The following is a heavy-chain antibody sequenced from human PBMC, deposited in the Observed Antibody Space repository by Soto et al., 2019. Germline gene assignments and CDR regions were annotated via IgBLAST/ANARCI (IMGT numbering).Heavy chain of an antibody. CDR3: ARGEAIGDET. D-gene: IGHD3-10*01. V-gene: IGHV3-7*01. CDR2: IREDGGEK. J-gene: IGHJ5*02. Sequence: EEQLVESGGGLVQPGGSLRLSCAASGLTFSSYWMTWVRQAPGKGLEWVANIREDGGEKNYVDSVKGRFTISRDNAKNSLYLQMNSLRVQDTAVYYCARGEAIGDETWGQGTLVTVSS. CDR1: GLTFSSYW.